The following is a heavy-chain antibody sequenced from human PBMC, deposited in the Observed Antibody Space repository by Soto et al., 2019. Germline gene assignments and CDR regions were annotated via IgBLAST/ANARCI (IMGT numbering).Heavy chain of an antibody. D-gene: IGHD6-13*01. CDR1: GGSISSSSYY. Sequence: QLQLQESGPGLVKPSETLSLTCTVSGGSISSSSYYWGWIRQPPGKGLEWIGSIYYSGSTYYNPSPKSRVTISEDTSKNQFSLKLSSVTAADTAVYYCARSVLTDGAAAFDPWGQGTLVTVSS. CDR3: ARSVLTDGAAAFDP. J-gene: IGHJ5*02. V-gene: IGHV4-39*01. CDR2: IYYSGST.